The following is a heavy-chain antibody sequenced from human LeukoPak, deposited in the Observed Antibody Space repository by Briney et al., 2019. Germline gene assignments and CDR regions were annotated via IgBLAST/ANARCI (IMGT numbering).Heavy chain of an antibody. V-gene: IGHV3-11*04. CDR1: GGSFSGYY. CDR3: ARDKRAVAGLPDAFDI. J-gene: IGHJ3*02. CDR2: ISSSSSTI. D-gene: IGHD6-19*01. Sequence: LSLTCAVYGGSFSGYYWSWIRQAPGKGLEWVSYISSSSSTIYYADSVKGRFTISRDNAKNSLYLQMNSLRAEDTAVYYCARDKRAVAGLPDAFDIWGQGTMVTVSS.